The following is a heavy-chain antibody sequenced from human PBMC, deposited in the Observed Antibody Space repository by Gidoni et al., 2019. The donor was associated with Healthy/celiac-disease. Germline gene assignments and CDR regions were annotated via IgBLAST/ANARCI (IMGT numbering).Heavy chain of an antibody. D-gene: IGHD3-3*01. CDR3: AKGRFLDHDGWFDP. V-gene: IGHV3-23*01. J-gene: IGHJ5*02. Sequence: EVQLLESGGGLVQPVGSLRLSCSASGFTFSSYAMRWVRQAPGKGLEWVSASSGSGGSTYYADAVKGRFTISRDNSKNTLYLQMNSLRAEETAVYYCAKGRFLDHDGWFDPWGQGTLVTVSS. CDR2: SSGSGGST. CDR1: GFTFSSYA.